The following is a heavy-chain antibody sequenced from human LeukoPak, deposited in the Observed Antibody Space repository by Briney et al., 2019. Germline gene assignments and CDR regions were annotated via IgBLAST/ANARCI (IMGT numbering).Heavy chain of an antibody. D-gene: IGHD3-22*01. CDR2: ISGSGGST. J-gene: IGHJ6*02. V-gene: IGHV3-23*01. CDR3: AKAHYYDSSGYMDV. Sequence: GGSLRLSCAASGFTFSSYAMHWVRQAPGKGLEWVSAISGSGGSTYYADSVKGRFTISRDNSKNTLYLQMNSLRAEDTAVYYCAKAHYYDSSGYMDVWGQGTTVTVSS. CDR1: GFTFSSYA.